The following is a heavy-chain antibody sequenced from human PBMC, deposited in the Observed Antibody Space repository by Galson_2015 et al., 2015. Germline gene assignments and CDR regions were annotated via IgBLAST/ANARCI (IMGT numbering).Heavy chain of an antibody. J-gene: IGHJ3*02. CDR3: ASLTYYDFWSGYQGAFDI. V-gene: IGHV1-18*04. CDR1: GYTFTSYG. D-gene: IGHD3-3*01. CDR2: ISAYNGNT. Sequence: SVKVSCKASGYTFTSYGISWVRQAPGQGLEWMGWISAYNGNTNYAQKFQGRVTITADKSTSTAYMELSSLRSEDTAVYYCASLTYYDFWSGYQGAFDIWGQGTMVTVSS.